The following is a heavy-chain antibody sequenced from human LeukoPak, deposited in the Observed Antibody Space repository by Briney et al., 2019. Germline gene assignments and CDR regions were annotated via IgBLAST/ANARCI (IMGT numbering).Heavy chain of an antibody. V-gene: IGHV4-39*07. D-gene: IGHD3-22*01. Sequence: PSETLSLTCTVSGGSISSTIYYWGWIRQPPGKGLEWIGSIYYRGSTYYNPSLKSRVAISVDTSKNQFSLKLSSVTAADTAVYYCATTMIRLGYWGQGTLVTVSS. CDR3: ATTMIRLGY. CDR1: GGSISSTIYY. CDR2: IYYRGST. J-gene: IGHJ4*02.